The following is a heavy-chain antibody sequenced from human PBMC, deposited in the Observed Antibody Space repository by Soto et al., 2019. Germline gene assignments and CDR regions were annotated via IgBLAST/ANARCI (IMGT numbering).Heavy chain of an antibody. V-gene: IGHV4-30-4*01. CDR1: GGSISSGDYY. D-gene: IGHD3-10*01. Sequence: SETLSLTCTVSGGSISSGDYYWSWIRQPPGRGLEWIGYIYYSGSTYYNPSLKSRVTISVDTSKNQFSLKLSSVTAADTAVYYCARDLVRGVIDYWGQGTLVTVSS. CDR3: ARDLVRGVIDY. J-gene: IGHJ4*02. CDR2: IYYSGST.